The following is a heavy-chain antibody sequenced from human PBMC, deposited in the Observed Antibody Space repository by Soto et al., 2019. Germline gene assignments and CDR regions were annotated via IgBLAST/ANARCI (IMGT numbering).Heavy chain of an antibody. CDR1: GGSFSGYY. CDR2: INHSGST. J-gene: IGHJ5*02. Sequence: QVQLQQWGAGLLKPSETLSLTCAVYGGSFSGYYWSWIRQPPGKGLEWIGEINHSGSTNYNPSLKSRVNISVDTSKNQFSLKLSSVTAADTAVYYCARTFIVVVPAAMRGWFDPWGQGTLVNVSS. D-gene: IGHD2-2*01. V-gene: IGHV4-34*01. CDR3: ARTFIVVVPAAMRGWFDP.